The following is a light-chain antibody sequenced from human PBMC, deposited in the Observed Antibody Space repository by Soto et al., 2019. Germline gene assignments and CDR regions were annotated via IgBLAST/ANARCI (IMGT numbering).Light chain of an antibody. CDR3: QQYNNWPPVT. V-gene: IGKV3-15*01. CDR1: QSVSSN. J-gene: IGKJ1*01. Sequence: EIVMPQSPATLSVSPGERATLSCRASQSVSSNLAWYQQKPGQAPRRLIYGAATGATGSPARFSGSGSGTEFTLTISSLQSEDFAVYYCQQYNNWPPVTFGQGTKVDIK. CDR2: GAA.